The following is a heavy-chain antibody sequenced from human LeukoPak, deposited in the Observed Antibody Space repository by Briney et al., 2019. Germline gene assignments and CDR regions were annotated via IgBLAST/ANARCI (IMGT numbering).Heavy chain of an antibody. V-gene: IGHV4-39*01. J-gene: IGHJ5*02. CDR2: MCYSGST. CDR1: GGSISSRSYY. CDR3: ARHPGYELYWFDP. D-gene: IGHD6-13*01. Sequence: SETLSLTCTVSGGSISSRSYYWGWIRQPPGKGLEWIGSMCYSGSTYYNPSLKSRVTISVDTSKNQFSLKLTSVTAADTAVYYCARHPGYELYWFDPWGQGTLVTVSS.